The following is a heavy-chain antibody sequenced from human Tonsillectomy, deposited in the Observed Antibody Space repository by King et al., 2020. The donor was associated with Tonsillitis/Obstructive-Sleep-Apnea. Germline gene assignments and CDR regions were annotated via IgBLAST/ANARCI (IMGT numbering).Heavy chain of an antibody. V-gene: IGHV3-33*01. CDR3: ARDIVIVPAAIDY. J-gene: IGHJ4*02. CDR1: GFTFSSY. Sequence: VQLVESGGGVVQPGRSMRISCAASGFTFSSYIWYDGSNKYYADSVKGRFTISRDNSKNTLYLQMNSLRAEDTAVYYCARDIVIVPAAIDYWGQGTLVTVSS. D-gene: IGHD2-2*01. CDR2: IWYDGSNK.